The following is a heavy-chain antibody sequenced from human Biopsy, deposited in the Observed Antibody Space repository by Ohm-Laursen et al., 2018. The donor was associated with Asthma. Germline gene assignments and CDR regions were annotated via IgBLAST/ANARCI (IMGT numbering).Heavy chain of an antibody. Sequence: SDTLSLTCTVSGGSISSDYWSWLRQSPGKGLEWIGYIHNSGNTNYNPSLKSRVTISLDTSKNHFSLRLSFVTAADTAVYFCARGQGRGIQLWCLDPWGQGILVTVSS. D-gene: IGHD5-18*01. CDR1: GGSISSDY. V-gene: IGHV4-59*07. CDR2: IHNSGNT. J-gene: IGHJ5*02. CDR3: ARGQGRGIQLWCLDP.